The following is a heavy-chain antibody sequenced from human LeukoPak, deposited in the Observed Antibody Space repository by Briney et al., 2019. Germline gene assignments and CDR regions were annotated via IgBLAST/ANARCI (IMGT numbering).Heavy chain of an antibody. J-gene: IGHJ5*02. CDR1: GGSISSGGYY. D-gene: IGHD2-15*01. CDR2: IYYSGST. V-gene: IGHV4-31*03. CDR3: ARDFRKDCSGGSCYWFDP. Sequence: PSQTLSLTCTLSGGSISSGGYYWSWIRQHPGEGLEWFGYIYYSGSTYYNPPLKSRVTISVDTSKNQFALKLSSVTAADTAVYYCARDFRKDCSGGSCYWFDPWGQGTLVTVSS.